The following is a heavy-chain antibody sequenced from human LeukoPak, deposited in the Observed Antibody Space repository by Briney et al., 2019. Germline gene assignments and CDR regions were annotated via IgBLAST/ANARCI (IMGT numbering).Heavy chain of an antibody. J-gene: IGHJ6*02. CDR3: ARDAGSRGMDV. CDR1: GFTFSSYA. Sequence: GGSLRLSCAAPGFTFSSYAMHWVRQAPGKGLEGVAVISYDGSNKYYADSVKGRFTISRDNSKNTLYLQMNSLRAEDTAVYYCARDAGSRGMDVWGQGTTVTVSS. V-gene: IGHV3-30-3*01. CDR2: ISYDGSNK.